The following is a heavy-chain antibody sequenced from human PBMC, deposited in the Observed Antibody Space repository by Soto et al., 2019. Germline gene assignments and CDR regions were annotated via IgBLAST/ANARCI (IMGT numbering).Heavy chain of an antibody. CDR2: ISYDGSNK. V-gene: IGHV3-30*18. CDR1: GFTFSSYG. D-gene: IGHD5-18*01. CDR3: AKDPPEIQLSKTYYFDY. Sequence: GGSLRLSCAASGFTFSSYGMHWVRQAPGKGLEWVAVISYDGSNKYYADSVKGRFTISRDNSKNRLYLQMNSLRAEDKAVYYCAKDPPEIQLSKTYYFDYWGQGTLVTVSS. J-gene: IGHJ4*02.